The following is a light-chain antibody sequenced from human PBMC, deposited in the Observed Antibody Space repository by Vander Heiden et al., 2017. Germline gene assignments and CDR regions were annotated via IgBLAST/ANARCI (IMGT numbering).Light chain of an antibody. Sequence: DIQMTQSPSTLPASVGDRVTVTCRASQSIHYYLAWFQQKPGKAPNLLISNASNLESGVPSRFSGSGSGTEFTLTITRLQPDDFATYFCQQYHSPWTFGQGTKLE. V-gene: IGKV1-5*01. CDR2: NAS. CDR3: QQYHSPWT. J-gene: IGKJ1*01. CDR1: QSIHYY.